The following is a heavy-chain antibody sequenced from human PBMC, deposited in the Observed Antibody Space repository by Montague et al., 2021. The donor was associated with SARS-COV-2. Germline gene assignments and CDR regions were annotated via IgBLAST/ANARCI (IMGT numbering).Heavy chain of an antibody. J-gene: IGHJ6*02. CDR2: INQNGSI. V-gene: IGHV4-34*01. CDR1: GGSFSGFY. D-gene: IGHD3-22*01. CDR3: ARGHEGAIMVLVVLGFYYYMDV. Sequence: SETLSLTCAVSGGSFSGFYWSWVRQSPGEGLEWIGEINQNGSINYKPSLKSRVTISVDTSKNQFSLNLNSVTAADTAVYYCARGHEGAIMVLVVLGFYYYMDVWGQGTTVTVSS.